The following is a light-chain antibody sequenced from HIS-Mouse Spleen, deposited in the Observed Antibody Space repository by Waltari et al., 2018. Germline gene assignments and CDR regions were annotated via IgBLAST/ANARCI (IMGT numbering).Light chain of an antibody. CDR2: AAS. CDR3: QQYYSYPRT. V-gene: IGKV1-8*01. CDR1: PGISSY. Sequence: AIRMTQSPSSLSASTGDRVTITCRASPGISSYLAWYQQKPGKAPKLLIYAASTLQSGVPSRFSGSGSGTDFTLTISCLQSEDFATYYCQQYYSYPRTFGQGTKVEIK. J-gene: IGKJ1*01.